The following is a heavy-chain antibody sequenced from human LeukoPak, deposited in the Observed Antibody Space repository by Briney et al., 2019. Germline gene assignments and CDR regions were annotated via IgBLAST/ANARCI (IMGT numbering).Heavy chain of an antibody. V-gene: IGHV3-30-3*01. D-gene: IGHD3-22*01. Sequence: GGSLRLSCAASGFTFSSYAMHWVRQAPGKGLEWVAVISYDGSNKYYADSVKGRFTISRDNSKNTLYLQMNSLRAEDTAVYYCARDGYDSSGYPLNYWGQGTLVTVSS. J-gene: IGHJ4*02. CDR1: GFTFSSYA. CDR3: ARDGYDSSGYPLNY. CDR2: ISYDGSNK.